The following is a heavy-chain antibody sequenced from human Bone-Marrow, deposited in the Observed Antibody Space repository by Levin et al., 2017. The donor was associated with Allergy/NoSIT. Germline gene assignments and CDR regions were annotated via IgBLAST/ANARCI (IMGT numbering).Heavy chain of an antibody. D-gene: IGHD5-24*01. CDR1: GVTLFGGSFNSSNYY. CDR2: TNSSGTT. CDR3: TRRRDGYNSVPGWFDP. Sequence: NSSETLSLTCTVSGVTLFGGSFNSSNYYWSWIRQSPGKGLEWLGSTNSSGTTYYNPSLKSRVSISVDMPKSALFLRLSSVTASDTARYFCTRRRDGYNSVPGWFDPWGQGVQVTVSS. J-gene: IGHJ5*02. V-gene: IGHV4-39*02.